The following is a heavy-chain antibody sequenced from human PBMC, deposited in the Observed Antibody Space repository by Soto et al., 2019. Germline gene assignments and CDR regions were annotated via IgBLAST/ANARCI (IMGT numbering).Heavy chain of an antibody. J-gene: IGHJ4*02. V-gene: IGHV3-74*01. CDR3: TRKTFGARDY. D-gene: IGHD3-10*01. CDR1: GFTFSGDW. CDR2: IDPYDTGI. Sequence: EVQLVESGGGLVQPGGSLRLSCRDSGFTFSGDWMHWVRQAPGKGLDWVSRIDPYDTGISYADSVKGRFTISRDNAQRTLYLQMNSLRPEDKALYYCTRKTFGARDYWGQGTLVTVSS.